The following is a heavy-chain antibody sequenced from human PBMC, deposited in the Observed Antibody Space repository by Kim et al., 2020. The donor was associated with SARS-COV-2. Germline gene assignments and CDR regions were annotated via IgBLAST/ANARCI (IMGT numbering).Heavy chain of an antibody. D-gene: IGHD4-17*01. J-gene: IGHJ5*02. CDR1: DGSISSSSYY. CDR3: ARDYSGDYGDSDWFDP. Sequence: SETLSLTCTVSDGSISSSSYYWGWIRQPPGKGLEWIGSIYYSGSTYYNPSLKSRVTISVDTSKNQFSLKLSSVTAADTAVYYCARDYSGDYGDSDWFDP. CDR2: IYYSGST. V-gene: IGHV4-39*07.